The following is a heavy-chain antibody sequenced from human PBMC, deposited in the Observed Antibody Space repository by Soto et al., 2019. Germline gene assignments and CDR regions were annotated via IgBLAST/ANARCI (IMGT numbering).Heavy chain of an antibody. CDR1: GYSISSGYY. V-gene: IGHV4-38-2*02. J-gene: IGHJ6*02. CDR3: ARDEWELPYYYYYGMDV. CDR2: IYHSGST. D-gene: IGHD1-26*01. Sequence: PSETLSLTCAVAGYSISSGYYWGWIRQPPGKGLEWIGSIYHSGSTYYNPSLKSRVTISVDTSKNQFSLKLSSVTAADTAVYYCARDEWELPYYYYYGMDVWGQGTTVTVSS.